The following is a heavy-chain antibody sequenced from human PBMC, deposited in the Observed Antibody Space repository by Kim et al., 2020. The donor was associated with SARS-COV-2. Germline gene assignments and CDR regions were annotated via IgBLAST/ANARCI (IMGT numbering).Heavy chain of an antibody. J-gene: IGHJ6*02. CDR3: AKIPYCSGGSCYSYYYGMDV. D-gene: IGHD2-15*01. Sequence: RVTISRDKSKNTLYLQMNSLRAEDTAVYYCAKIPYCSGGSCYSYYYGMDVWGQGTTVTVSS. V-gene: IGHV3-30*02.